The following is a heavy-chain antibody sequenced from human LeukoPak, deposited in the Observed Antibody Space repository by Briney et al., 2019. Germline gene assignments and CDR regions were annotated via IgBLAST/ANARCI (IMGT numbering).Heavy chain of an antibody. CDR1: GGTFSSYA. Sequence: SVKVSCKASGGTFSSYAISWVRQAPGQGPEWMERIIPILGIANYAQKFQGRVTITADKSTSTAYMELSSLRSEDTAVYYCARGYGDYGEVAYWGQGTLVTVSS. CDR2: IIPILGIA. D-gene: IGHD4-17*01. J-gene: IGHJ4*02. CDR3: ARGYGDYGEVAY. V-gene: IGHV1-69*04.